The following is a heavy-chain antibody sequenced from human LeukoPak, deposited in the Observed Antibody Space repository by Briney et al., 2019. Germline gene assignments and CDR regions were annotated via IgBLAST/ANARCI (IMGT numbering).Heavy chain of an antibody. Sequence: GGSLRLSCAASGFTFSSYAMSWVRQAPGKGLEWVSAISGSGGSTYYADSVKGRFTISRDNSRNTLYLQMNSLRAEDTAVYYCAKDGYDFWSGRYYYYCMDVWGKGTTVTVSS. CDR1: GFTFSSYA. J-gene: IGHJ6*03. V-gene: IGHV3-23*01. CDR2: ISGSGGST. D-gene: IGHD3-3*01. CDR3: AKDGYDFWSGRYYYYCMDV.